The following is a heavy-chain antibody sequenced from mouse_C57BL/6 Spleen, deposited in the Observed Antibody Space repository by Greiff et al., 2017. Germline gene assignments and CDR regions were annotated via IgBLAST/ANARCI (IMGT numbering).Heavy chain of an antibody. J-gene: IGHJ1*03. CDR3: ARGDYGRYFDV. CDR2: IWSGGST. D-gene: IGHD2-4*01. CDR1: GFSLTSSG. Sequence: QVQLQQSGPGLVQPSQSLSITCTVSGFSLTSSGVHWVRQSPGKGLEWLGVIWSGGSTDYNAAFISRLSISKDNSKSQVFFKMNSLQADDTAIYYCARGDYGRYFDVWGTGTTVTVSS. V-gene: IGHV2-2*01.